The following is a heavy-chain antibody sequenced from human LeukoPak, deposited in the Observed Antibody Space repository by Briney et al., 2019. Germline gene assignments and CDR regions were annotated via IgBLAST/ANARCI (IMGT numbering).Heavy chain of an antibody. CDR2: INPNSGGT. D-gene: IGHD3-10*01. Sequence: GASVKVSCKASGYTFTGYYMHWVRQAPGQGLEWMGWINPNSGGTNYAQQFQGRVTMTRGTSISTAYMELSRLRTDDPAVFYCAKESTGGYFDYWGQGTLVTVSS. CDR1: GYTFTGYY. CDR3: AKESTGGYFDY. V-gene: IGHV1-2*02. J-gene: IGHJ4*02.